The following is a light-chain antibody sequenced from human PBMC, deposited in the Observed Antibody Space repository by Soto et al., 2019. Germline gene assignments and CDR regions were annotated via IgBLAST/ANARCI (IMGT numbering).Light chain of an antibody. CDR1: SSNIGAGYG. J-gene: IGLJ2*01. CDR3: QSYDTRLSGPVV. V-gene: IGLV1-40*01. Sequence: QSVLTQPPSVSGAPGQRVTISCTGSSSNIGAGYGVHWYQRLPGAAPKLLIYGNKNRPSRVPDRFSGSKSGTSASLVITDLQTEDEADYYCQSYDTRLSGPVVFGGGTKLTVL. CDR2: GNK.